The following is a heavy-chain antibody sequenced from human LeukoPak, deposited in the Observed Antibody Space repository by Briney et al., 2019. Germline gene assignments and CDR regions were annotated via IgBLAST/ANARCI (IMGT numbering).Heavy chain of an antibody. V-gene: IGHV1-8*01. CDR2: MNPNSGNT. CDR1: GYTFTSYD. Sequence: GASVKVSCKASGYTFTSYDINWVRQATGQGLEWMGWMNPNSGNTGYAQKFQGRVTMTRNTSISTAYMELSSLRSEDTAVYYCARTVLDFWSGYYGDYYYYYMDVWGKGTTVTVSS. D-gene: IGHD3-3*01. CDR3: ARTVLDFWSGYYGDYYYYYMDV. J-gene: IGHJ6*03.